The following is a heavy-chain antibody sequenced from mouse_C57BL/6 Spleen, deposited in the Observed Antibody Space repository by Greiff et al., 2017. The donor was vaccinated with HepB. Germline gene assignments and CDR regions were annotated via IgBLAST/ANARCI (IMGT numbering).Heavy chain of an antibody. V-gene: IGHV1-72*01. CDR1: GYTFTSYW. J-gene: IGHJ3*01. D-gene: IGHD2-3*01. CDR3: ARSSSDGYYVGWFAY. CDR2: IDPNSGGT. Sequence: VQLQQPGAELVKPGASVKLSCKASGYTFTSYWMHWVKQRPGRGLEWIGRIDPNSGGTKYNEKFKSKATLTVDKPSSTAYMQLSSLTSEDSAVYYCARSSSDGYYVGWFAYWGQGTLVTVSA.